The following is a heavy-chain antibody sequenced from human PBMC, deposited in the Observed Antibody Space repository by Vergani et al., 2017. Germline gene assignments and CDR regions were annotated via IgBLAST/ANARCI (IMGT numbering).Heavy chain of an antibody. D-gene: IGHD4-17*01. CDR1: GFTFSSYS. CDR2: ISSSSSYI. J-gene: IGHJ4*02. Sequence: EVQLVESGGGLVKPGGSLRLSCAASGFTFSSYSMNWVRQAPGKGLEWVSSISSSSSYIYYADSVKGRFTISRDNAKNSLYLQMNSLRAEDTAVYYCARDASRAVTTDFDYWGQGTRVTVSS. CDR3: ARDASRAVTTDFDY. V-gene: IGHV3-21*01.